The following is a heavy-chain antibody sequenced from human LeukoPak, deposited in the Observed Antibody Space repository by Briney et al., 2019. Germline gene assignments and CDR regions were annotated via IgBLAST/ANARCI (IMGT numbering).Heavy chain of an antibody. Sequence: GGSLRLSCTASGFAFDEHGMSWVRQVPGKGLEWVSGINWSGGSTGYADPLRGRFTISRDNAKNSLYLQMDSLRAEDTALYYCARAPITSPFYFDYWGQGTLVTVSP. CDR2: INWSGGST. D-gene: IGHD2-2*01. V-gene: IGHV3-20*04. CDR3: ARAPITSPFYFDY. J-gene: IGHJ4*02. CDR1: GFAFDEHG.